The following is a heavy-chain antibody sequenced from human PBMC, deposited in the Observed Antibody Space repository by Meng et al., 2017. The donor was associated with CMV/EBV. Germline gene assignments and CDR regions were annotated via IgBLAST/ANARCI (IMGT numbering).Heavy chain of an antibody. CDR2: ISGSGGST. J-gene: IGHJ6*02. CDR1: GFTFSSYA. V-gene: IGHV3-23*01. Sequence: GESLKISCAASGFTFSSYAMSWVRQAPGKGLEWVSAISGSGGSTYYADSVKGRFTISRDNAKNSLYLQMNSLRAEDTAVYYCARRDCSSTSCYNSYYYYGMDVWGQGTTVTVSS. D-gene: IGHD2-2*02. CDR3: ARRDCSSTSCYNSYYYYGMDV.